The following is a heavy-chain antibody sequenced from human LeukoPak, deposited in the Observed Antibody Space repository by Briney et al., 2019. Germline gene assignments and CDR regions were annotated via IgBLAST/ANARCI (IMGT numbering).Heavy chain of an antibody. CDR2: ISSSSSYI. CDR1: GLTFSSYS. CDR3: ATAPHYDSSGYYYVRYYFDY. J-gene: IGHJ4*02. D-gene: IGHD3-22*01. V-gene: IGHV3-21*01. Sequence: PGGSLRLSCAASGLTFSSYSMNWVRQAPGKGLEWVSSISSSSSYIYYADSVKGRFTISRDNAKNSLYLQMNSLRAEDTAVYYCATAPHYDSSGYYYVRYYFDYWGQGTLVTVSS.